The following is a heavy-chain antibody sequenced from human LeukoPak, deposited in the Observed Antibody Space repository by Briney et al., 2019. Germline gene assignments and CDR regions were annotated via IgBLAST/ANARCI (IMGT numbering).Heavy chain of an antibody. CDR1: GFTFSSYG. CDR2: ITGSGGST. D-gene: IGHD3-3*01. CDR3: ARDERLLSFLK. Sequence: GGTLRLSCAASGFTFSSYGMSWVRQAPGKGLEWVSAITGSGGSTYYADSVKGRFTISRDNSKNTLYLQMNSLRAEDTAIYYCARDERLLSFLKWGQGTLVTVSS. V-gene: IGHV3-23*01. J-gene: IGHJ4*02.